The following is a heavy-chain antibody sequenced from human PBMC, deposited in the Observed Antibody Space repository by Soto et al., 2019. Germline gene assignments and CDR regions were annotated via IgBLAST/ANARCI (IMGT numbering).Heavy chain of an antibody. V-gene: IGHV3-30*18. J-gene: IGHJ4*02. CDR1: GFTFSSYG. Sequence: QVQLVESGGGVVQPGRSLRLSCAVSGFTFSSYGMHWVRQAPGKGLEWVAVISYDGSNEYYADSVKGRFTISRDNSKNTLYLQMNSLRAEDTAVYYCAKDAGGSSYFDYWGQGTLVTVSS. CDR3: AKDAGGSSYFDY. CDR2: ISYDGSNE. D-gene: IGHD1-26*01.